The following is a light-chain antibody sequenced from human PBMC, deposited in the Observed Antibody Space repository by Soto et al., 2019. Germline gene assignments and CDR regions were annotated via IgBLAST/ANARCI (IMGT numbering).Light chain of an antibody. CDR3: QHYNSYSEA. J-gene: IGKJ1*01. CDR2: GAS. V-gene: IGKV1-5*01. CDR1: QSISSW. Sequence: IQMTQSPSTLSASVGDRLTITCRASQSISSWLAWYQQRPGKAPKFLIYGASSLQSGVPSRFSGSGSGTDFTLTINSLQPDDFATYYCQHYNSYSEAFGQGTKVDIK.